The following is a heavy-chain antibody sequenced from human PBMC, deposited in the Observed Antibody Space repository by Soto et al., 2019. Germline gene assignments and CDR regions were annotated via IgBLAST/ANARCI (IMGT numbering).Heavy chain of an antibody. V-gene: IGHV1-2*02. CDR3: ARQTPGYSSGWFTYGDYYYYGLDV. CDR2: INPNSGGT. D-gene: IGHD6-19*01. Sequence: ESSVKVSCKASGYTFTGYYMHWVRQAPGQGLEWMGWINPNSGGTNYAQKFQGRVTMTRDTSISTAYMELSRLRSDDTAVCYCARQTPGYSSGWFTYGDYYYYGLDVWG. J-gene: IGHJ6*02. CDR1: GYTFTGYY.